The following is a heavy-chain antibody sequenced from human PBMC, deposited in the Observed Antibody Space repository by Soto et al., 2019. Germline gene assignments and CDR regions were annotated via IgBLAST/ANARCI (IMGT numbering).Heavy chain of an antibody. CDR3: ARGPRVSSTGTGAH. CDR1: GFTFSAYW. J-gene: IGHJ4*02. Sequence: GGSLRLSCAVSGFTFSAYWVHWVRQVPGKGLTWVSRISDDGSTATYADSVKGRFVISRDNAKNSLYLEMNTLRADDSGLYYCARGPRVSSTGTGAHWGRGTLVTVSS. CDR2: ISDDGSTA. D-gene: IGHD1-1*01. V-gene: IGHV3-74*01.